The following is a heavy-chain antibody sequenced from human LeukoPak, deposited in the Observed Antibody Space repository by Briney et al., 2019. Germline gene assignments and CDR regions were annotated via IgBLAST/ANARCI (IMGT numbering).Heavy chain of an antibody. CDR3: ARAYYGSGRHDY. J-gene: IGHJ4*02. CDR1: GFTFSSYA. Sequence: GRSLRLSCAASGFTFSSYAMHWVRQAPGKGLEGVAVISYDGSNKYYADSVKRRFTISRDNSKNTLYLQMNSLRAEDTAVYYCARAYYGSGRHDYWGQGTLVTVSS. CDR2: ISYDGSNK. D-gene: IGHD3-10*01. V-gene: IGHV3-30*04.